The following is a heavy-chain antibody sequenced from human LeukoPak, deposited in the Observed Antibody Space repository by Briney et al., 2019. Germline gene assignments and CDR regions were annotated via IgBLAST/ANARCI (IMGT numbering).Heavy chain of an antibody. J-gene: IGHJ6*02. CDR3: ARVLGVVVPAALNYGMDV. CDR1: GGYFSGYY. Sequence: SETLSLTCAVYGGYFSGYYWSWIRQPPGKGLEWIGEINDSGSTNYNPSLKSRVTISVDTSKNQFSLKLSSVTAADTAVYYCARVLGVVVPAALNYGMDVWGQGTTVTVSS. CDR2: INDSGST. D-gene: IGHD2-2*01. V-gene: IGHV4-34*01.